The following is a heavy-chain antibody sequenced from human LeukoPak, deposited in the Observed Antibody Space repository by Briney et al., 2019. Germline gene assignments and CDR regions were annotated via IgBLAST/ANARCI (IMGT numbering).Heavy chain of an antibody. Sequence: GGSLRLSCAASGFIFSNYAMTWVRQGPGQGLEWVSGISGSGGGTNYADSVRGRFTISRDNSKNTLFLQMNSLRAEDTAVYYCARGGYYYPSGSYYLVYWGQGTLVTVSS. V-gene: IGHV3-23*01. CDR1: GFIFSNYA. D-gene: IGHD3-10*01. CDR2: ISGSGGGT. J-gene: IGHJ4*02. CDR3: ARGGYYYPSGSYYLVY.